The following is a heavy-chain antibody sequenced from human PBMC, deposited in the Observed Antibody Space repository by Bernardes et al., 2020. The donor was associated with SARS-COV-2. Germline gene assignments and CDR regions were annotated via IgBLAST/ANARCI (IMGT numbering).Heavy chain of an antibody. V-gene: IGHV3-48*03. CDR3: ARDLSLWFGELLEGYYYYGMDV. CDR2: ISSGGSTI. Sequence: GGSLRLSCAASGFTFSSYEMNWVRQAPGKGLEWVSYISSGGSTIYYADSVKGRFTISRDNAKNSLYLQMNSLRAEDTAVYYCARDLSLWFGELLEGYYYYGMDVWGQGTTVTVSS. J-gene: IGHJ6*02. CDR1: GFTFSSYE. D-gene: IGHD3-10*01.